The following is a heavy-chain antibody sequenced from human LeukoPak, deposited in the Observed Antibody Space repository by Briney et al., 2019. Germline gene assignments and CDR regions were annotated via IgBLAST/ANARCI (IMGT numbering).Heavy chain of an antibody. Sequence: ASVKVSCKASGYTFTSYYMHWVRQAPGQGLEWMGIINPSGGSTSYAQKFQGRVTMTRDTSTSTVYMELSSLRSEDTAVYYCARDRRSYGDYGSAFDIWGQGTMVTVSS. CDR1: GYTFTSYY. J-gene: IGHJ3*02. CDR3: ARDRRSYGDYGSAFDI. D-gene: IGHD4-17*01. CDR2: INPSGGST. V-gene: IGHV1-46*01.